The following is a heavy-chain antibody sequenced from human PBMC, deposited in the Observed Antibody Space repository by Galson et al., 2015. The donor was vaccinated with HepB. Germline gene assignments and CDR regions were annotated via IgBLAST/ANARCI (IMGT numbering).Heavy chain of an antibody. CDR1: GFTFSSYA. CDR2: ISYDGSNK. CDR3: ARAPGMAAAGLYYYYGMDV. D-gene: IGHD6-13*01. J-gene: IGHJ6*02. V-gene: IGHV3-30*04. Sequence: SLRLSCAASGFTFSSYAMHWVRQAPGKGLEWVAVISYDGSNKYYADSVKGRFTISRGNSKNTLYLQMNSLRAEDTAVYYCARAPGMAAAGLYYYYGMDVWGQGTTVTVSS.